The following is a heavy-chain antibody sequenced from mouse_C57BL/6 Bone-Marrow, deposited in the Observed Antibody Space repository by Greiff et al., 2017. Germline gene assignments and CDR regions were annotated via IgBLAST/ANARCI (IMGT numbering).Heavy chain of an antibody. CDR3: ARSGRHYYAMDY. D-gene: IGHD3-1*01. CDR1: GYTFTSYW. Sequence: QVQLKQPGAELVKPGASVKMSCKASGYTFTSYWITWVKQRPGQGLEWIGDIYPGSGSTNYNEKFKSKATLTVDTSSSTAYMQLSSLTSEDSAVYYCARSGRHYYAMDYWGQGTSVTVSS. J-gene: IGHJ4*01. V-gene: IGHV1-55*01. CDR2: IYPGSGST.